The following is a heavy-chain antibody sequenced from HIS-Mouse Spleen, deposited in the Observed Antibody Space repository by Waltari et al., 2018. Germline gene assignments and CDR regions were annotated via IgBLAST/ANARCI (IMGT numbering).Heavy chain of an antibody. CDR2: RSYDGRNK. V-gene: IGHV3-30*04. CDR3: ARGFVDTAMVDY. J-gene: IGHJ4*02. D-gene: IGHD5-18*01. CDR1: GFTFSSYA. Sequence: QVQLVESGGGVVQPGRSLRLSCAASGFTFSSYAMHWVRQSPGKGLEGVAVRSYDGRNKYYTDSVTGRFTISRDNSKTTLYLQMNSLRAEDTAVYYCARGFVDTAMVDYWGQGTLVTVSS.